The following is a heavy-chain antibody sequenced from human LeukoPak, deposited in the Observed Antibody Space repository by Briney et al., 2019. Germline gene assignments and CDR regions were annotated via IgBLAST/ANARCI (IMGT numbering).Heavy chain of an antibody. D-gene: IGHD4-11*01. J-gene: IGHJ4*02. Sequence: KPSETLSLTCTVSGGSISGGYWSWIWQPPGRGLEWIGYVYTSGSTNYNPSLKSRVTISVDTSKSQFALKLSSVTAADTAVYYCAKSYFDYSTYYSYYFNLWGQGALVTVSS. V-gene: IGHV4-4*09. CDR1: GGSISGGY. CDR2: VYTSGST. CDR3: AKSYFDYSTYYSYYFNL.